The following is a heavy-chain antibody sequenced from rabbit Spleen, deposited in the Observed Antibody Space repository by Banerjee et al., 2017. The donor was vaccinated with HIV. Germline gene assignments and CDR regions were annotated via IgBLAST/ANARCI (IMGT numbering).Heavy chain of an antibody. V-gene: IGHV1S40*01. CDR3: ARWAAGSGGWYTFNL. Sequence: QSLEESGGDLVKPEGSLALTCTASGFSFSDNYYICWVRQAPGKGLEWIACIYTGSSGITYYANWVISRFTITSNTNQNTVALKMTSLTAADTATYFCARWAAGSGGWYTFNLWGPGTLVTVS. CDR1: GFSFSDNYY. CDR2: IYTGSSGIT. J-gene: IGHJ4*01. D-gene: IGHD1-1*01.